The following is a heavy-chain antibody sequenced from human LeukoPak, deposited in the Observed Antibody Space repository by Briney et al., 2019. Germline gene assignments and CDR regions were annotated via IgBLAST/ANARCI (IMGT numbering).Heavy chain of an antibody. V-gene: IGHV1-8*03. CDR2: MNPNSGNT. CDR3: ARSREPHYYDFWSGYLVDY. J-gene: IGHJ4*02. CDR1: GYTFTSYG. D-gene: IGHD3-3*01. Sequence: ASVKVSCKASGYTFTSYGISWVRQATGQGLEWMGWMNPNSGNTGYAQKFQGRVTITRNTSISTAYMELSSLRSEDTAVYYCARSREPHYYDFWSGYLVDYWGQGTLVTVSS.